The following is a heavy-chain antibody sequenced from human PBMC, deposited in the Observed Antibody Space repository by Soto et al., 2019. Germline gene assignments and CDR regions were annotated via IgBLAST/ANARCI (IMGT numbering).Heavy chain of an antibody. CDR1: GFTFSSYG. Sequence: GGSLRLSCAASGFTFSSYGMHWVRQAPGKGLEWVAVIWYDGSNKYYADSVKGRFTISRDNSKNTLYLQMNSLRAEDTAVYYCARGGVYSGYDYMTVWGQGTLVTVSS. CDR3: ARGGVYSGYDYMTV. D-gene: IGHD5-12*01. J-gene: IGHJ4*02. V-gene: IGHV3-33*01. CDR2: IWYDGSNK.